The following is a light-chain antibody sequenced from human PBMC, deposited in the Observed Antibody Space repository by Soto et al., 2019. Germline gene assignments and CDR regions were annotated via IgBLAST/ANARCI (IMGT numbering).Light chain of an antibody. Sequence: EIVMSQSPATRPVSPGERATLSYRASQSVSSNLAWYQQKPGQAPRLLIYGASTRATGIPARFSGSGSGTEFTLTISSLQSEDFAVYYCQQYNNWPRTFGQGTKVDIK. J-gene: IGKJ1*01. CDR2: GAS. V-gene: IGKV3-15*01. CDR3: QQYNNWPRT. CDR1: QSVSSN.